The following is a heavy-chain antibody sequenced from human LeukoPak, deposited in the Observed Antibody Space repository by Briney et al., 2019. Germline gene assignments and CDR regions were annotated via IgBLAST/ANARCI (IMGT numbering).Heavy chain of an antibody. Sequence: GGSLRLSCEASGFIFGAFGMHWVRQAPGKGLEWVAVISYDGSVKYYGDSVKGRFSISRDNSKNTLYLQISSLRAEDTALYYCVMGTGGYCTKTTCYGCPPFDSWGQGTLVTVSS. D-gene: IGHD2-8*01. J-gene: IGHJ4*02. CDR3: VMGTGGYCTKTTCYGCPPFDS. CDR1: GFIFGAFG. V-gene: IGHV3-30*03. CDR2: ISYDGSVK.